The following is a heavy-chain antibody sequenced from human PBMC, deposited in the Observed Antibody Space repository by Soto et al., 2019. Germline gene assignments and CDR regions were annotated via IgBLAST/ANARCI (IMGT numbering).Heavy chain of an antibody. CDR1: GFTFSSYA. J-gene: IGHJ2*01. CDR2: ISGSGGST. Sequence: GGSLRLSCAASGFTFSSYAMSWVRQAPGKGLEWVSAISGSGGSTYYADSVKGRFTISRDNSKNTLYLQMNSLRAEDTAVYYCAKETGDFWSGSYFFDLWGRGTLVTVSS. CDR3: AKETGDFWSGSYFFDL. D-gene: IGHD3-3*01. V-gene: IGHV3-23*01.